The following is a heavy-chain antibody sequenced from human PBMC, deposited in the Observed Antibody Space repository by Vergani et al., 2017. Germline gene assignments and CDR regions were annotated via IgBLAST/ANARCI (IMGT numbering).Heavy chain of an antibody. J-gene: IGHJ6*02. CDR2: ISSSSSYI. D-gene: IGHD3-10*01. Sequence: EVQLVESGGGLVKPGGSLRLSCAASGFTFSSYSMNWVRQAPGKGLEWVSSISSSSSYIYYADSVKGRFTISRDNAKNSLYLQMNSLRAEDTAVYYCARDSLLWCGEGAMDVWGQGTTVTVSS. CDR3: ARDSLLWCGEGAMDV. V-gene: IGHV3-21*01. CDR1: GFTFSSYS.